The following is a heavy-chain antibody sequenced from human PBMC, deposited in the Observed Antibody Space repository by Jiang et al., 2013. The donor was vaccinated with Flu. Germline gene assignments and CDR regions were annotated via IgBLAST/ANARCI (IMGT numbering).Heavy chain of an antibody. CDR3: ARGDNDYGEYFDY. D-gene: IGHD4-17*01. J-gene: IGHJ4*02. CDR1: GGSISSSSYY. CDR2: IYYSGST. V-gene: IGHV4-61*05. Sequence: PGLVKPSETLSLTCTVSGGSISSSSYYWGWIRQPPGKGLEWIGYIYYSGSTNYNPSLKSRVTISVDTSKNQFSLKLSSVTAADTAVYYCARGDNDYGEYFDYWGQGTLVTVSS.